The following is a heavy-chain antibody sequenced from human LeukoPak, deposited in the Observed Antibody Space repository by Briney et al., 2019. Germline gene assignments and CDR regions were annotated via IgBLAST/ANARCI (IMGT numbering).Heavy chain of an antibody. CDR3: VKITSVTGGDC. Sequence: GGSLRLSCSASGFTFSAYAMYWVRQAPGKGLEYVSGISSDGGSSFYADSVKGRFTISRDNSKNTLYLQMSSLRAEDTAVYYCVKITSVTGGDCWGQGTRLTVSS. CDR1: GFTFSAYA. J-gene: IGHJ4*02. D-gene: IGHD1-1*01. V-gene: IGHV3-64D*09. CDR2: ISSDGGSS.